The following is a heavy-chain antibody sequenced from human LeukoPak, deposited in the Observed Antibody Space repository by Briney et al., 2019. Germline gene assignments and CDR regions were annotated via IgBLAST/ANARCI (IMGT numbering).Heavy chain of an antibody. V-gene: IGHV3-21*04. CDR1: GFTFSSYS. Sequence: GGSLRLSCAASGFTFSSYSMNWVRQAPGKGLDWVSSISSSSSYIYYADSVKGRFTISRDNSKNTLYLQMNSLRAEDTAVYYCAKYLSSGFLYYFDYWGQGTLVTVTS. CDR3: AKYLSSGFLYYFDY. J-gene: IGHJ4*02. D-gene: IGHD3-22*01. CDR2: ISSSSSYI.